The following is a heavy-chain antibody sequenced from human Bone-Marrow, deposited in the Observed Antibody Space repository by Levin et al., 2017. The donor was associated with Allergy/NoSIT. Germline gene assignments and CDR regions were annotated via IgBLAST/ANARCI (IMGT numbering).Heavy chain of an antibody. CDR1: GFTFNTYA. Sequence: GESLKISCAASGFTFNTYAIHWVRHAPGKGLEWVGNIRQDGSEKYYVDSVKGRFTISRDNSKNSLSLQMNSLRPDDTAVYYCVRESTVAYRTGWSNLDYWGQGTLVTVSS. V-gene: IGHV3-7*01. J-gene: IGHJ4*02. CDR3: VRESTVAYRTGWSNLDY. CDR2: IRQDGSEK. D-gene: IGHD6-19*01.